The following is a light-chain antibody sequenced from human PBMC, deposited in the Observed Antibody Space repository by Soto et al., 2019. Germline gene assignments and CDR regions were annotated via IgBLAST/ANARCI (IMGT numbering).Light chain of an antibody. CDR2: SAS. CDR3: HKFNTAPLT. V-gene: IGKV1-27*01. Sequence: DIQMTQSPSSLSASVGDRVTITCRASQDISVYLAWYQQKPGKVPKILIYSASTLQSGVPSRFSGSGSGTDFTLTISSLQHEDVATYYCHKFNTAPLTFGQGTRLEIK. J-gene: IGKJ5*01. CDR1: QDISVY.